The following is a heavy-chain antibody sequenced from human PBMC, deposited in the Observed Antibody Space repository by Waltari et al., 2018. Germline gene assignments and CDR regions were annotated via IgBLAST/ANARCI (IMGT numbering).Heavy chain of an antibody. V-gene: IGHV4-39*01. CDR2: IYYSGST. J-gene: IGHJ3*02. D-gene: IGHD2-15*01. Sequence: QMQLQESGPGLVKPSEPLSLTCTVSGGSISSSTYYWGWIRQPPGKWLEWIGNIYYSGSTYYKPSLNSRLTISVDTSKNQFSLNLRSVTAADTAVYYCARLPISLGVGSVFDIWGQGTMVTVSS. CDR1: GGSISSSTYY. CDR3: ARLPISLGVGSVFDI.